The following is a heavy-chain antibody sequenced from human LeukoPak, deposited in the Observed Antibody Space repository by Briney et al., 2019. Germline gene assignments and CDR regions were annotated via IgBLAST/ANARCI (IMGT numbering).Heavy chain of an antibody. CDR2: ISYDGSNK. CDR3: ARDRSLQWEQGSSYFDY. CDR1: GFTFSSYA. Sequence: GRSLRLSCAASGFTFSSYAMHWVRQAPGKGLEWVAVISYDGSNKYYADSVKGRFTISRDNSKNTLYLQMNSLRAEDTAVYYCARDRSLQWEQGSSYFDYWGQGTLVTVSS. V-gene: IGHV3-30-3*01. D-gene: IGHD1-26*01. J-gene: IGHJ4*02.